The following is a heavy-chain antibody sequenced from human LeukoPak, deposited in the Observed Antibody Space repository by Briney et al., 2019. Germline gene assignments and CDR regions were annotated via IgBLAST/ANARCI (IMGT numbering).Heavy chain of an antibody. D-gene: IGHD7-27*01. V-gene: IGHV4-61*05. J-gene: IGHJ4*02. CDR2: IYYSGST. CDR3: ARGRSGDDY. CDR1: GDSISSSSYY. Sequence: QPSETLSLTCTVSGDSISSSSYYWGWIRQPPGKGLEWIGYIYYSGSTNYNPSLKSRVTISVDTSKNQFSLKLSSVTAADTAVYYCARGRSGDDYWGQGTLVTVSS.